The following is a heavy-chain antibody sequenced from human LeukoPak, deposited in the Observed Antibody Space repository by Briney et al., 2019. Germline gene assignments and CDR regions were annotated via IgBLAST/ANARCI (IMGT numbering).Heavy chain of an antibody. CDR1: GFTFNRYP. CDR2: LDSAGGGT. V-gene: IGHV3-74*01. Sequence: PGGSLRLSCSASGFTFNRYPMHWVRQAPGKGLEWVSRLDSAGGGTNYADSVRGRFTIFRDNVKSTLYLQMNSLRAEDTAVYYCARPYSSSWYGVFAFWGQGTLVTVSS. D-gene: IGHD6-13*01. J-gene: IGHJ4*02. CDR3: ARPYSSSWYGVFAF.